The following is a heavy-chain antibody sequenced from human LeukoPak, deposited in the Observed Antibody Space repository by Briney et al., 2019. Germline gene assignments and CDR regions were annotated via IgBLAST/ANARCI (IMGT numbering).Heavy chain of an antibody. CDR2: VYYSGST. CDR1: GGSISSSSYY. J-gene: IGHJ4*02. CDR3: ARRYYDFWSGYYYYFDY. V-gene: IGHV4-39*01. D-gene: IGHD3-3*01. Sequence: SSETLSLTCTVSGGSISSSSYYWGWIRQPPGKGLEWIGSVYYSGSTYYNPSLKSRVTISVDTSKNQFSLKLSSVTAADTAVYYCARRYYDFWSGYYYYFDYWGQGTLVTVSS.